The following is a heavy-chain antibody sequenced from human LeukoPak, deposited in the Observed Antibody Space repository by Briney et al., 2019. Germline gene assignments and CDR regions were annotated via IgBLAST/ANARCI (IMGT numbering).Heavy chain of an antibody. J-gene: IGHJ6*02. CDR3: ATVAIVVPFGMDV. CDR1: GYTFTSYG. Sequence: ASVKVSCKASGYTFTSYGISWVRQAPGQGLEWMGWISAYNGNTNYAQKLQGRVTMTTDTSTSTAYMELSSLRSEDTAVYYCATVAIVVPFGMDVWGQGTTVTVSS. V-gene: IGHV1-18*01. D-gene: IGHD3-22*01. CDR2: ISAYNGNT.